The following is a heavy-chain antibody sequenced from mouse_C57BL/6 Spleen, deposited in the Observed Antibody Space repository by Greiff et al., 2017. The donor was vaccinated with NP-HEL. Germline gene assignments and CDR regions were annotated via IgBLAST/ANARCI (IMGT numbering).Heavy chain of an antibody. V-gene: IGHV6-6*01. J-gene: IGHJ3*01. D-gene: IGHD2-3*01. CDR3: TRGGYYVDAWFAY. Sequence: EVQLMESGGGLVQPGGSMKLSCAASGFTFSDAWMDWVRQSPEKGLEWVAEIRNKANNHATYYAESVKGRFTISRDDSKSSVYLQMNSLRAEDTGIYYCTRGGYYVDAWFAYWGQGTLVTVSA. CDR2: IRNKANNHAT. CDR1: GFTFSDAW.